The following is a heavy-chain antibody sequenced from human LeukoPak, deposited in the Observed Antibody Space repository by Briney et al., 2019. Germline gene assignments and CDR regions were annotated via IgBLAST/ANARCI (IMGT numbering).Heavy chain of an antibody. Sequence: PGGSLRLSCAASGFTFSDYYMSWVRQAPGKGLEWVSYISNTGSFIYYADSVKGRFTISRDNAKNSLYLQMNSLRAEDTALYYCARTKKGDGYNMYDWFDPWGQGTLVTVSS. CDR2: ISNTGSFI. CDR3: ARTKKGDGYNMYDWFDP. J-gene: IGHJ5*02. V-gene: IGHV3-11*04. D-gene: IGHD5-24*01. CDR1: GFTFSDYY.